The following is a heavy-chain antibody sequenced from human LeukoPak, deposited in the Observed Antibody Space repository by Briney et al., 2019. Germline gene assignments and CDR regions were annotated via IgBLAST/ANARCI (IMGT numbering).Heavy chain of an antibody. CDR1: GYTFTSYD. J-gene: IGHJ4*02. CDR2: MNPNSGNT. CDR3: ARGLGELLWFGESTNDY. V-gene: IGHV1-8*01. D-gene: IGHD3-10*01. Sequence: ASVKVSCKASGYTFTSYDINWVRQATGQGLEWMGWMNPNSGNTGYAQKFQGRVTMTRNTSISTAYMELSSLRSEDTAVYYCARGLGELLWFGESTNDYWGPGTLVTVSS.